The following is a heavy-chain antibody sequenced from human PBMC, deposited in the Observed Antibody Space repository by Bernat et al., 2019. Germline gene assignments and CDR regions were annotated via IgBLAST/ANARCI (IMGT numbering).Heavy chain of an antibody. Sequence: QVQLVESGGGVVQRGESLGLSCAASGFTFRNYGMHWVRQAPGRGLEWVAVIYYDGSNKYYLDSVKGRFIISRDNSKNTLSLQMNSLRVEDTAVYYCTREETDSSSWSALFDYWGQGTLVTVSS. D-gene: IGHD6-13*01. V-gene: IGHV3-33*01. CDR3: TREETDSSSWSALFDY. CDR1: GFTFRNYG. J-gene: IGHJ4*02. CDR2: IYYDGSNK.